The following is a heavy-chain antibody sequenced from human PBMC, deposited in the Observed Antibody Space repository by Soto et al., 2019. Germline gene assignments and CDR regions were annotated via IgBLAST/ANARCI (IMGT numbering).Heavy chain of an antibody. Sequence: SETLSLTCTVSGGSICSYYWSWIRQPPGKGLEWIGYIYYSGSTNYNPSLKSRVTISVDTSKNQFSLKLSSVTAADTAVYYCARAYDFWSGYPDYYYGMDVWGQGTTVTVSS. CDR3: ARAYDFWSGYPDYYYGMDV. J-gene: IGHJ6*02. D-gene: IGHD3-3*01. V-gene: IGHV4-59*01. CDR2: IYYSGST. CDR1: GGSICSYY.